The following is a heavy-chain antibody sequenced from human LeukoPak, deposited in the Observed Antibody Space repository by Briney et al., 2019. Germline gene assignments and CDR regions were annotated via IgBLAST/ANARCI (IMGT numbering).Heavy chain of an antibody. V-gene: IGHV3-48*02. CDR2: ISSSSSTI. J-gene: IGHJ4*02. CDR3: ARDRGQWLRTSCFDY. D-gene: IGHD5-12*01. Sequence: GGSLRLSCAASGFTFSSYSMNWVRQAPGKGLEWVSYISSSSSTIYYADSVKGRFTISRDNAKNSLYLQMNSLRDEDTAVYYCARDRGQWLRTSCFDYWGQGTLVTVSS. CDR1: GFTFSSYS.